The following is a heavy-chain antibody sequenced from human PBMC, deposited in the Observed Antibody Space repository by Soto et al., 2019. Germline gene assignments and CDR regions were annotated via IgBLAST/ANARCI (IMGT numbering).Heavy chain of an antibody. CDR1: GFTFSSYE. CDR2: ISSSGSTI. CDR3: ARGPNDYSSSYYYYGMDV. D-gene: IGHD4-4*01. J-gene: IGHJ6*02. V-gene: IGHV3-48*03. Sequence: GGSLRLSCAASGFTFSSYEMNWVRQAPGKGLEWVSYISSSGSTIYYADSVKGRFTISRDNAKNSLYLQMNSLRAEDTAVYYCARGPNDYSSSYYYYGMDVWGQGTTVTVSS.